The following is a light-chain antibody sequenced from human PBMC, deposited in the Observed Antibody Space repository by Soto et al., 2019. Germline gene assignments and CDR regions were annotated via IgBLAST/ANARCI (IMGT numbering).Light chain of an antibody. V-gene: IGKV3-11*01. CDR1: QSISSS. CDR3: QQRSSWIT. J-gene: IGKJ5*01. Sequence: IVLTQSPVTLSLWPGETAILSCGASQSISSSLSWYQQRPGQAPRLLIYDASKRAPGIPTRFSGSGSGTDFTLTISSLEHEDFALYYCQQRSSWITFGQGTRLEIE. CDR2: DAS.